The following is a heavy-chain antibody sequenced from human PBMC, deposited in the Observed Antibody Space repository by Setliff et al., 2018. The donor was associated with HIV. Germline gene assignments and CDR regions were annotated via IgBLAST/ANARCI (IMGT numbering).Heavy chain of an antibody. CDR2: MSPNSGNA. Sequence: ASVKVSCKASGYTFTSYDINWVRQATGQGLEWMGWMSPNSGNAGCAQKFQGRVTMTRNTSISTAYMELSSLRSEDTAVYYCARGLAVAGKSYYYYYYMDVWGKGTTVTVSS. J-gene: IGHJ6*03. D-gene: IGHD6-19*01. V-gene: IGHV1-8*01. CDR3: ARGLAVAGKSYYYYYYMDV. CDR1: GYTFTSYD.